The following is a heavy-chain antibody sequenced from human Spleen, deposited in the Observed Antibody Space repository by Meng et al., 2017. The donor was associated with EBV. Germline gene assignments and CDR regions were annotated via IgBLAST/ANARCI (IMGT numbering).Heavy chain of an antibody. D-gene: IGHD3-22*01. CDR2: IYYSGST. CDR3: ARDFYDSSGYYWFDP. J-gene: IGHJ5*02. V-gene: IGHV4-39*07. CDR1: GDSISNINYY. Sequence: QVHLQEAGPGLGKPSETLSLTCTVSGDSISNINYYWGWIRQPPGKGLEWIASIYYSGSTYYNPSLQSRVTISIDTSKNQFSLKLSSVTAADTAVYYCARDFYDSSGYYWFDPWGQGTLVTVSS.